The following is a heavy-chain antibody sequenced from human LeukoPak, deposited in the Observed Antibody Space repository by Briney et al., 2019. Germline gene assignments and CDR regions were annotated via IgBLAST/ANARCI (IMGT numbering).Heavy chain of an antibody. CDR3: ARVGGGYDITPYYYYYYMDV. V-gene: IGHV1-69*06. CDR2: IIPVVGTA. CDR1: GGTFSSYA. Sequence: SVRLSCTASGGTFSSYAISWVRQAPGQGLEWMGGIIPVVGTANYAQKFQGRVTITADKSTSTAYMELSSLRSEDTAVYYCARVGGGYDITPYYYYYYMDVWGKGTTVTVSS. J-gene: IGHJ6*03. D-gene: IGHD5-12*01.